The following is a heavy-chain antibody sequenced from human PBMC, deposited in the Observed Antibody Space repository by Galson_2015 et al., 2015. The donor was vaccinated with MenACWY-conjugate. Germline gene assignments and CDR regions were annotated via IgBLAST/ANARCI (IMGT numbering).Heavy chain of an antibody. Sequence: PALVKPPPTLTLTCTFSGFSISTHGVGVGWIRQPPGKALEWLALIYWDDDRRYSPSLQSRLTITKDTSKNQVVLTLTNVDPVDTATYYCTRPTSGYYFFENWGHGTLVTVSS. CDR3: TRPTSGYYFFEN. CDR2: IYWDDDR. CDR1: GFSISTHGVG. V-gene: IGHV2-5*02. J-gene: IGHJ4*01. D-gene: IGHD3-22*01.